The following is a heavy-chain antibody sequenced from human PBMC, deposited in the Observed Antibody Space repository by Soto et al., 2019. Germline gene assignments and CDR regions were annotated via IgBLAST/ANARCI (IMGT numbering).Heavy chain of an antibody. V-gene: IGHV1-18*04. Sequence: GASVKVSCKASGYTFTSYGISWVRQAPGQGLEWMGRISAYNGNTNYAQKLQGRVTMTTDTSTSTAYMELRSLRSDDTAVYYCARGRLADYYDFWSGYYSVPYYYGMDVWGQGTTVTVSS. J-gene: IGHJ6*02. CDR3: ARGRLADYYDFWSGYYSVPYYYGMDV. CDR1: GYTFTSYG. CDR2: ISAYNGNT. D-gene: IGHD3-3*01.